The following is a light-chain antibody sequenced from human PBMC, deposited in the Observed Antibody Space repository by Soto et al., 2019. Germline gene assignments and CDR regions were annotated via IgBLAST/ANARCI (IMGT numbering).Light chain of an antibody. Sequence: EIDLTQSPVTLSLSPGERATLSCRASQRITSNFLAWFQQKAGLSPRLLIYGASTRASGVPDRFSGGGSGTDFVVTISRLEPEDFAVYYCQQYGRSPFTFGLGTKLQIK. CDR1: QRITSNF. CDR2: GAS. V-gene: IGKV3-20*01. CDR3: QQYGRSPFT. J-gene: IGKJ2*01.